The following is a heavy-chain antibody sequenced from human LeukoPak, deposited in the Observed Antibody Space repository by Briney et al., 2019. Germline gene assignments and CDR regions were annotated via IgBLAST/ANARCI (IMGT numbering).Heavy chain of an antibody. CDR3: ATALYGGNFDY. D-gene: IGHD4-23*01. Sequence: ASVKVSCKVSGYTLTELSMHWVRQAPGKGLEWMGGFDPEDGETIYAQKFQGRVTVTEDTSTDTAYMELSSLRSEDTAVYYCATALYGGNFDYWGQGTLVTVSS. V-gene: IGHV1-24*01. J-gene: IGHJ4*02. CDR1: GYTLTELS. CDR2: FDPEDGET.